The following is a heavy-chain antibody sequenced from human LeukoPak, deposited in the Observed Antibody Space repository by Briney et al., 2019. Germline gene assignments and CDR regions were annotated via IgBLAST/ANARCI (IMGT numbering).Heavy chain of an antibody. CDR1: GYTFAGYY. Sequence: ASVKVSCKASGYTFAGYYIHWVRQAPGQGLEWMGWINPNSGGTNYAQKFQGRVTMTRDTSISTAYMELSRLRSDDTAVYYCAREDIVVEPAAYDYWGQGTLVTVSS. V-gene: IGHV1-2*02. J-gene: IGHJ4*02. CDR2: INPNSGGT. CDR3: AREDIVVEPAAYDY. D-gene: IGHD2-2*01.